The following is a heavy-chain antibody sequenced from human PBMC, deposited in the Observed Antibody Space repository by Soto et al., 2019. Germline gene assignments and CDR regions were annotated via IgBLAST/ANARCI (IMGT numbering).Heavy chain of an antibody. CDR3: ARRQTGTTRVDS. V-gene: IGHV3-30-3*01. CDR2: ISYDGSNK. D-gene: IGHD1-7*01. J-gene: IGHJ4*02. Sequence: QVQLVESGGGVVQPGRSLRLSCAASGFTFSSYAMHWVRQAPGKGLEWVAVISYDGSNKYYADSVKGRFTISRDNSKNTLYLQMNSLRVEDTAMYFCARRQTGTTRVDSWGQGTLVTVS. CDR1: GFTFSSYA.